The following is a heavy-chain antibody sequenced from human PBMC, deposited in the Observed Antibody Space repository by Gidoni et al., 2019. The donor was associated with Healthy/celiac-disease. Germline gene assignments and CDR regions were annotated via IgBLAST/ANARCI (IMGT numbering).Heavy chain of an antibody. D-gene: IGHD2-2*02. CDR3: ARTVGDIVVVPAAIKSSPSGYYMDV. V-gene: IGHV5-51*01. Sequence: EVQLVQSGAEVKKPGESLKISCKGSGYSFTSYWIGWVRQMPGKGLEWMGIIYPGDSDTRYSPSFQGQVTISADKSISTAYLQWSSLKASDTAMYYCARTVGDIVVVPAAIKSSPSGYYMDVWGKGTTVTVSS. CDR1: GYSFTSYW. CDR2: IYPGDSDT. J-gene: IGHJ6*03.